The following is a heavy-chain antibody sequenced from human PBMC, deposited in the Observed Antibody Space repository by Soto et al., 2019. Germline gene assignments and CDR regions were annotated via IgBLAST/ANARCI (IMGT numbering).Heavy chain of an antibody. CDR1: GFIFSDHY. CDR3: ASRAGSTTGMVY. V-gene: IGHV3-72*01. Sequence: EVQLVESGGGLVQPGGSLRLSCAASGFIFSDHYMDWVRQAPGKGLEWVGRIKNKANSYTTDYAASVKGRFTISRDDSRNSLYLQMNSLKTGDTAGYYCASRAGSTTGMVYGGQGTLVTVSS. CDR2: IKNKANSYTT. J-gene: IGHJ4*02. D-gene: IGHD1-1*01.